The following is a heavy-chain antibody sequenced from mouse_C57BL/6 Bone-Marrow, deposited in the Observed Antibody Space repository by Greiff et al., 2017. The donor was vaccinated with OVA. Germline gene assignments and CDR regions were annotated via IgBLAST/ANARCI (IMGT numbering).Heavy chain of an antibody. J-gene: IGHJ4*01. Sequence: EVKVVESGGGLVQPGGSLSLSCAASGFTFTDYYMSWVRQPPGKALEWLGFIRNKANGYTTEYSASVKGRFTISRDNSQSILYLQMNALRAEDSATYYCARYYDGRLVDYWGQGTSVTVSS. CDR1: GFTFTDYY. CDR3: ARYYDGRLVDY. CDR2: IRNKANGYTT. D-gene: IGHD2-3*01. V-gene: IGHV7-3*01.